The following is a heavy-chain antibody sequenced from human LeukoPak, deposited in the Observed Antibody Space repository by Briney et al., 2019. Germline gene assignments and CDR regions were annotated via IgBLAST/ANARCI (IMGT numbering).Heavy chain of an antibody. V-gene: IGHV3-21*01. D-gene: IGHD5-12*01. J-gene: IGHJ4*02. CDR1: GFTFSSYS. CDR2: ISSSSSYI. CDR3: ARDSEDIVATFDY. Sequence: GGSLRLSCAASGFTFSSYSMIWVRQAPGKGLEWVSSISSSSSYIYYADSVKGRFTISRDNAKNSLYLQMNSLRAEDTAVYYCARDSEDIVATFDYWGQGTLVTVSS.